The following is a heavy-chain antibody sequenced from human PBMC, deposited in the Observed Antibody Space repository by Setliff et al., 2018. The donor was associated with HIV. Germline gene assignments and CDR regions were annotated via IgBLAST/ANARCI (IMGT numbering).Heavy chain of an antibody. CDR1: GDSIGDYY. Sequence: SETLSLTCTVSGDSIGDYYWNWIRQPAGKGLEWIGRVYASAYSNYNPSLKSRVTMSVDTSQNQYSLKLRSVNAADTAVYYCARDWVTRSNYYGSGSPWYFDFWGRGILVTVSS. D-gene: IGHD3-10*01. J-gene: IGHJ2*01. CDR2: VYASAYS. CDR3: ARDWVTRSNYYGSGSPWYFDF. V-gene: IGHV4-4*07.